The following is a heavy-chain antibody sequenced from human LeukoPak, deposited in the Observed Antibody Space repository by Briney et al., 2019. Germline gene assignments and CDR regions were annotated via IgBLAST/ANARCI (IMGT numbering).Heavy chain of an antibody. CDR1: GFTFSSYW. CDR3: ATCHYDFWSGYYGKVLYFDY. V-gene: IGHV3-7*01. D-gene: IGHD3-3*01. CDR2: IKQDGSEK. Sequence: PGGSLRLSCAASGFTFSSYWMSWVRQAPGKGLEWVANIKQDGSEKYYVDSVKGRFTISRDNAKNSLYLQMNSLRAEDTAVYYCATCHYDFWSGYYGKVLYFDYRGQGTLVTVSS. J-gene: IGHJ4*02.